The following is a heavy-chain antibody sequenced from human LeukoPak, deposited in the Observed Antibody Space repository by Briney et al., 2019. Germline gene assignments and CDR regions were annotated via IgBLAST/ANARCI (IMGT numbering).Heavy chain of an antibody. V-gene: IGHV4-39*01. CDR1: GGSISSSSYY. CDR3: ARGLPPAS. Sequence: SETLSLTCTVSGGSISSSSYYWGWIRQPPGKGLEWIGSIYYSGSTYYNPSLKSRVTISVDTSKNQFSLKLSSVTAADTAVYYCARGLPPASWGQGTLVTVSS. CDR2: IYYSGST. D-gene: IGHD5-12*01. J-gene: IGHJ4*02.